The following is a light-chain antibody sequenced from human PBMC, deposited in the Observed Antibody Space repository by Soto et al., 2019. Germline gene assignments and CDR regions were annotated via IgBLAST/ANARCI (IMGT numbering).Light chain of an antibody. CDR1: QSISSY. Sequence: DIQMTQSPSSLSASVGDRVTITCRASQSISSYLNWYQQKPGKAPKLLIYAASSLQSGVPSRFSGSGSGTDFTLTISRLEPEDFAVYYCQQYGYSPVMYTFGQGTKLEIK. V-gene: IGKV1-39*01. CDR3: QQYGYSPVMYT. J-gene: IGKJ2*01. CDR2: AAS.